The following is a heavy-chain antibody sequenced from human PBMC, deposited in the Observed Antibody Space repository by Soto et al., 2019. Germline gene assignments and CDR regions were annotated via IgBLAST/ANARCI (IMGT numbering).Heavy chain of an antibody. CDR3: AILLAGPKSWLDP. J-gene: IGHJ5*02. CDR2: ISPLFGTT. D-gene: IGHD2-15*01. V-gene: IGHV1-69*13. CDR1: GGTFNNYG. Sequence: GASVKVSCKASGGTFNNYGINWMRQAPGQGLEWMGGISPLFGTTDYAQRFQGRVTLTADGSTSTAYMEVRGLRSDDTAVYYCAILLAGPKSWLDPWGQGTLVTVSS.